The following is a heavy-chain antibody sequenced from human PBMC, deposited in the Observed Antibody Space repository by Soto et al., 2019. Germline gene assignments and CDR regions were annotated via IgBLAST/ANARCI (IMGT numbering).Heavy chain of an antibody. CDR1: GYSFTSYW. V-gene: IGHV5-51*01. CDR3: ARPSGSYYSHDAFDI. Sequence: PGESLKISCKGSGYSFTSYWIGWVRQMPGKGLEWMGIIYPGDSDTRYSPSFQGQVTISADKSISTAYLQWSSLKASDTAMYYCARPSGSYYSHDAFDIWGQGILVTVSS. CDR2: IYPGDSDT. J-gene: IGHJ3*02. D-gene: IGHD1-26*01.